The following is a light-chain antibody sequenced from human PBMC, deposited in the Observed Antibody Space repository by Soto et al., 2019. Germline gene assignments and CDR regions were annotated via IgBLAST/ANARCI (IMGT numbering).Light chain of an antibody. Sequence: EIVLTQSPGTLSLSPGEGAALSCRASQSISSNYLAWYQHKPGQTPRLLIYGASSRATGIPDRFSGSGSGTDFTLTISRLEPEDFAVYYCQQYDGAPYTFGQGTKLEI. CDR3: QQYDGAPYT. CDR1: QSISSNY. J-gene: IGKJ2*01. V-gene: IGKV3-20*01. CDR2: GAS.